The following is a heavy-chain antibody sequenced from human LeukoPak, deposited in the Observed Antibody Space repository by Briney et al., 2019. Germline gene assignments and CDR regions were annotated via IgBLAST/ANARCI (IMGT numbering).Heavy chain of an antibody. CDR3: ARDPYCSSTSCYGDNWFDP. D-gene: IGHD2-2*01. Sequence: GRSLRLSCAPSGFTFSSYGMHWVRHAPGKGLEWVAVICYDGSNKYYADSVKGRLTISRDNSKNTLYLQMNSLRAEDTAVYYCARDPYCSSTSCYGDNWFDPWGQGTLVTVSS. J-gene: IGHJ5*02. CDR1: GFTFSSYG. V-gene: IGHV3-33*01. CDR2: ICYDGSNK.